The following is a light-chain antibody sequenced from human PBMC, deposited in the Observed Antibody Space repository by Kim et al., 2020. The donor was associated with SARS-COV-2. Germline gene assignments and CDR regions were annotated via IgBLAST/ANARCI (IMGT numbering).Light chain of an antibody. CDR3: GAWDTSLSEGV. CDR1: SSNIGSTY. CDR2: DNN. J-gene: IGLJ3*02. Sequence: GQKVTISCSGSSSNIGSTYVCWYQQLPGTAPKLLIYDNNKRPSGIPDRFSGSKSGTSATLGITGLQTGDEADYYCGAWDTSLSEGVFGGGTKLTVL. V-gene: IGLV1-51*01.